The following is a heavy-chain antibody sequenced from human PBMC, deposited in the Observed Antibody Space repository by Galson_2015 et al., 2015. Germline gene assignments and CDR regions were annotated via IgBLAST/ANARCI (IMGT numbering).Heavy chain of an antibody. J-gene: IGHJ4*02. CDR3: AKFSGSYSYFGY. D-gene: IGHD1-26*01. V-gene: IGHV4-59*01. CDR1: GGSISSSY. CDR2: IYYSGST. Sequence: ETLSLTCTVSGGSISSSYWSWIRQPPGKGLEWIGYIYYSGSTNYNPSLKSRVTISVDTSKNQFSLKLSSVTAAGTAVYYCAKFSGSYSYFGYWGQGTLVTVSS.